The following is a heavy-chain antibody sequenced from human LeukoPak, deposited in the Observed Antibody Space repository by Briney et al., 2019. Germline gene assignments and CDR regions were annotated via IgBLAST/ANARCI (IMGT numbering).Heavy chain of an antibody. CDR1: GGSFSGYY. D-gene: IGHD2-2*01. CDR2: INHSGST. V-gene: IGHV4-34*01. CDR3: ARVLGRRSTRLFYYFDY. Sequence: SETLSLTCAVYGGSFSGYYWSWIRQPPGKGLEWIGEINHSGSTNYNPSLKSRVTISVDTSKNQFSLKLSSVTAADTAVYYCARVLGRRSTRLFYYFDYWGQGTLVTVSS. J-gene: IGHJ4*02.